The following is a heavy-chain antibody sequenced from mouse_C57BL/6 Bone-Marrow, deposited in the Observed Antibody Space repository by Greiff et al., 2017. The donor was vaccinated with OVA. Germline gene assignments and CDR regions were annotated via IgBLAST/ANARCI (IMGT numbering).Heavy chain of an antibody. CDR1: GYTFTSYW. D-gene: IGHD1-1*01. CDR3: ARSPLYYGSSYWYFDV. CDR2: IDPNSGGT. Sequence: QVQLKQPGAELVKPGASVKLSCKASGYTFTSYWMHWVKQRPGRGLEWIGRIDPNSGGTKYNEKFKSKATLTVDKPSSTAYMQLSSLTSEDSAVYYCARSPLYYGSSYWYFDVWGTGTTVTVSS. J-gene: IGHJ1*03. V-gene: IGHV1-72*01.